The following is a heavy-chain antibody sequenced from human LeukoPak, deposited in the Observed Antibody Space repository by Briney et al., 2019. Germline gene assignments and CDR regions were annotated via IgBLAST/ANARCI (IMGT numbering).Heavy chain of an antibody. D-gene: IGHD3-9*01. CDR2: INHSGST. CDR3: ARGLRLRYFDWSLLRDWFDP. J-gene: IGHJ5*02. Sequence: SETLSLTCAVYGGSFSGYYWSWIRQPPGEGLEWIGEINHSGSTNYNPSLKSRVTISVDTSKNQFSLKLSSVTAADTAVYYCARGLRLRYFDWSLLRDWFDPWGQGTLVIVSS. CDR1: GGSFSGYY. V-gene: IGHV4-34*01.